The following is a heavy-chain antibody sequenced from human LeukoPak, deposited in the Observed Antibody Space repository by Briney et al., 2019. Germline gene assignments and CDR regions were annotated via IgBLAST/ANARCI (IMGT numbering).Heavy chain of an antibody. CDR1: GGSIDSTNW. CDR2: INHSGSS. V-gene: IGHV4/OR15-8*01. J-gene: IGHJ5*02. D-gene: IGHD3-22*01. Sequence: PSETLSLTCDVSGGSIDSTNWWNWVRQPPGKGLEWIGEINHSGSSNYNPSLKSRVTISVDTSKNQFSLKLSSVTAADTAVYYCARGSVVSHWFDPWGQGTLVTVSS. CDR3: ARGSVVSHWFDP.